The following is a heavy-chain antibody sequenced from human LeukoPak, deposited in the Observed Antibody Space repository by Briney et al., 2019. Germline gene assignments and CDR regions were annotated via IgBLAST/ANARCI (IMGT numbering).Heavy chain of an antibody. D-gene: IGHD3-22*01. Sequence: GGSPRLSCAASGFTFSSSAMSWVRQAPGKGLEWVSAISNNGGYTYYADSVQGRFTISRDNSKNTLYLQMNSLRAEDTAVYYCATDPSPRGYYDSSGYLNAFDIWGQGTMVTVSS. CDR1: GFTFSSSA. CDR3: ATDPSPRGYYDSSGYLNAFDI. V-gene: IGHV3-23*01. CDR2: ISNNGGYT. J-gene: IGHJ3*02.